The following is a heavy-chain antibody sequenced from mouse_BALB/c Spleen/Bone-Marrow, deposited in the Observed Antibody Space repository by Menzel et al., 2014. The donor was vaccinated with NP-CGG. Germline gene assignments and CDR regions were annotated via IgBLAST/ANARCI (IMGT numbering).Heavy chain of an antibody. J-gene: IGHJ4*01. V-gene: IGHV1-69*02. CDR3: TRYGNSHYYAMDY. D-gene: IGHD1-1*01. CDR1: GYTFTSYW. Sequence: QVQLKESGAELVRPGASVKLSCRASGYTFTSYWINWGKQRPGQSLEWIGNIYPSDSYTNYNQRFKDKATLTVDKSSSTAYMRLSSPTSEDSAVYYCTRYGNSHYYAMDYWGQGTSVTVSS. CDR2: IYPSDSYT.